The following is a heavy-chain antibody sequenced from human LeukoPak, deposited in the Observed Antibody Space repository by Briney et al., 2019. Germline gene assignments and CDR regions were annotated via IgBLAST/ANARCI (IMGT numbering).Heavy chain of an antibody. J-gene: IGHJ4*02. CDR2: IYPGDSDT. CDR1: GDSFTNSW. CDR3: ARRNGYSGSFYDY. V-gene: IGHV5-51*01. Sequence: GEPLKISCKGSGDSFTNSWIGWVRQMPGKGLEWMGIIYPGDSDTIYSPSFQGQVTFSADKSISTAFLQWSSLKASDTAMYYCARRNGYSGSFYDYWGQGTLVTVSS. D-gene: IGHD1-26*01.